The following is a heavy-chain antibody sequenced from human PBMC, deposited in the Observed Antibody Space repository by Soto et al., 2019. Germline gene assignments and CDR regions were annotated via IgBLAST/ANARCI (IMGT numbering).Heavy chain of an antibody. D-gene: IGHD2-8*01. CDR1: GFVFSNHG. Sequence: GGSLRLSCEASGFVFSNHGMHWVRQTPGKGLEWVAVISYDGSTKYYADSVKGRCTISRDNSKNTLFLQMNRLTTDDTAVYYCARDFSTNYQIDYWGQGTLLTVSS. CDR2: ISYDGSTK. J-gene: IGHJ4*02. CDR3: ARDFSTNYQIDY. V-gene: IGHV3-30*03.